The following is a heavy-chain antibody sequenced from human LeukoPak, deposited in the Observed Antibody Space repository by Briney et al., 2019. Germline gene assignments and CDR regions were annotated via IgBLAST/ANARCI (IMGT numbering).Heavy chain of an antibody. Sequence: GGSLRLSCAASGFTYSSYWMSWVRQAPGKGLEWVANMKYDGSEKYYVDSVKGRFTISRDNAKNSLYLQMNSLRAEDTAVYYCARDIEAAGLFLDYWGQGTLVTVSS. V-gene: IGHV3-7*01. CDR1: GFTYSSYW. CDR3: ARDIEAAGLFLDY. J-gene: IGHJ4*02. D-gene: IGHD6-13*01. CDR2: MKYDGSEK.